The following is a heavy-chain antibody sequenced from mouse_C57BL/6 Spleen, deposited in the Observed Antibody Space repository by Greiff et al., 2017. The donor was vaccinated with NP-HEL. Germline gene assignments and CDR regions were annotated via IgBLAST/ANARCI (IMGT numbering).Heavy chain of an antibody. Sequence: QQSCKASGYTFTSYWMDWVKQRPGQGLEWIGNIYPSDSETHYNQKFKDKATLTVDKSSSTAYMQLSSLTSEDSAVYYCASLYYGYEAYWGQGTTLTVSS. CDR1: GYTFTSYW. J-gene: IGHJ2*01. CDR2: IYPSDSET. V-gene: IGHV1-61*01. D-gene: IGHD2-2*01. CDR3: ASLYYGYEAY.